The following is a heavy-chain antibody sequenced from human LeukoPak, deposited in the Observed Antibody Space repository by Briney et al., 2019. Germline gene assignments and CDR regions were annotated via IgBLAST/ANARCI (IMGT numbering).Heavy chain of an antibody. V-gene: IGHV1-18*04. CDR3: AAGSGRYSWFDP. CDR2: ISAYNGNT. D-gene: IGHD3-10*01. Sequence: GASVKVPCKASGYTFTGYYMHWVRQAPGQGLEWMGWISAYNGNTNYAQKLQGRVTMTTDTSTSTAYMELRSLRSDDTAVYYCAAGSGRYSWFDPWGQGTLVTVSS. J-gene: IGHJ5*02. CDR1: GYTFTGYY.